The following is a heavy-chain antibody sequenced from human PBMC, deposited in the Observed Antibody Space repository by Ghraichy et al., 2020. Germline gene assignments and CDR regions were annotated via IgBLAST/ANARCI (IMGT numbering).Heavy chain of an antibody. V-gene: IGHV1-69*13. CDR1: GGTFSSSA. CDR2: IIPIFGTA. Sequence: SVKVSCKASGGTFSSSAISWVRHAPGQGLEWMGGIIPIFGTANYAQKFQGSVTITADESTSTAYMELSSLRSEDTAVYYCASGQDIVGYGMDVWGQGTTVTVSS. J-gene: IGHJ6*02. CDR3: ASGQDIVGYGMDV. D-gene: IGHD2-15*01.